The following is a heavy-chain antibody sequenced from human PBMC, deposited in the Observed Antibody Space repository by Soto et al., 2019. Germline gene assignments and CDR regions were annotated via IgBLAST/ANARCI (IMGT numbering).Heavy chain of an antibody. CDR2: IDPSDSYT. V-gene: IGHV5-10-1*01. Sequence: PGESLKISCKGSGYSFTSYWISWVRQMPGKGLEWMGRIDPSDSYTNYSPSFQGHVTISADKSISTAYLQWSSLKASDTAMYYCARHLGDYYDSSAQGYWGQGTLVTVSS. CDR1: GYSFTSYW. CDR3: ARHLGDYYDSSAQGY. J-gene: IGHJ4*02. D-gene: IGHD3-22*01.